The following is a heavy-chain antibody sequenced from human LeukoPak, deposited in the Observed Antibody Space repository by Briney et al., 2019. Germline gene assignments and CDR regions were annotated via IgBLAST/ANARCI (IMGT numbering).Heavy chain of an antibody. D-gene: IGHD2-21*01. CDR3: ARAYYSTDIDY. CDR2: ISTNTGNP. CDR1: GYTFVSYP. Sequence: ASVKVSCKVSGYTFVSYPIIWVRQVPGQGLEWMGWISTNTGNPTYAQGFTGRFVFSLDTSVSTAYLQITSLKAEDTAVYYCARAYYSTDIDYWGQGTLVTVSS. J-gene: IGHJ4*02. V-gene: IGHV7-4-1*02.